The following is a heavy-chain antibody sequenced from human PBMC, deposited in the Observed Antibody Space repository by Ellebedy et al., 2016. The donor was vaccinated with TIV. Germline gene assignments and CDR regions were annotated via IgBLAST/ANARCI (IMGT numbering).Heavy chain of an antibody. D-gene: IGHD3-10*01. CDR3: ARSYYGSGSPDY. J-gene: IGHJ4*02. CDR1: GFKFGDYY. CDR2: ISKYSCSV. V-gene: IGHV3-9*01. Sequence: SLKISCAASGFKFGDYYMYWVRQAPGKGLEWVSGISKYSCSVGYADPVKGRFTISRDNAKNSLYLQMNRLRGEDTALYYCARSYYGSGSPDYWGQGTLVTVSS.